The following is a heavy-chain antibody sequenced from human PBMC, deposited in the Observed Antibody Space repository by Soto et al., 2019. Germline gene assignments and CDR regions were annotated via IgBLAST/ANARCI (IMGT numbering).Heavy chain of an antibody. CDR3: ARDLAHCSSTSCSRMDV. J-gene: IGHJ6*02. CDR2: IYYSGST. D-gene: IGHD2-2*01. Sequence: SETLSLTCTVSGGSISSGDYYWSWIRQPPGKGLEWIGYIYYSGSTYYNPSLKSRVTISVDTSKNQFSLKLSSVTAADTAVYYCARDLAHCSSTSCSRMDVWGQGTTVTVSS. V-gene: IGHV4-30-4*01. CDR1: GGSISSGDYY.